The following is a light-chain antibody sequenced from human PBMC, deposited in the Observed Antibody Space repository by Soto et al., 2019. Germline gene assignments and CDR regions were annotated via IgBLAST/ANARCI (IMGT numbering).Light chain of an antibody. Sequence: QSALTQPASVSGSPGQSITISCTGTSSDVGGYNYVSWYQQHPGKAPELMIYDVSSRPSGVSSRFSGSKSGNTASLTISGLLAEDVADYYCSSYTSGSTYVFGTGTKVTVL. J-gene: IGLJ1*01. CDR1: SSDVGGYNY. CDR3: SSYTSGSTYV. V-gene: IGLV2-14*03. CDR2: DVS.